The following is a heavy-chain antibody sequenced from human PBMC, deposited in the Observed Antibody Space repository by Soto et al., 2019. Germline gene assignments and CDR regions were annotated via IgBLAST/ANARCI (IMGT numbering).Heavy chain of an antibody. Sequence: SETLSLTCTVSGGSISSGDYYWCWIRQPPGKGLEWIGYIYYSGSTYYNPSLKSRVTISVDTSKNQFSLKLSSVTAADTAVYYCAREHITMVRGVITYYYYMDVWGKGTTVTVSS. CDR3: AREHITMVRGVITYYYYMDV. CDR2: IYYSGST. CDR1: GGSISSGDYY. V-gene: IGHV4-30-4*01. J-gene: IGHJ6*03. D-gene: IGHD3-10*01.